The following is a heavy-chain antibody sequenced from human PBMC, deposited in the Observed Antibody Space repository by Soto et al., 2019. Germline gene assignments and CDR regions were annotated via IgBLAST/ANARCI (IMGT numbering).Heavy chain of an antibody. CDR3: AHRVLRTVFGLVTTTAIYFDF. D-gene: IGHD3-3*01. Sequence: QITLKESGPTVVKPTETLTLTCTFSGFSLTTSGVGVGWLSQSPGRAPEWLALIYWDDDKRYSTSLNSRLIITKDTSKNQVVLTMANVDPADTATYYCAHRVLRTVFGLVTTTAIYFDFWGPGTPVVVSS. CDR2: IYWDDDK. V-gene: IGHV2-5*02. J-gene: IGHJ4*02. CDR1: GFSLTTSGVG.